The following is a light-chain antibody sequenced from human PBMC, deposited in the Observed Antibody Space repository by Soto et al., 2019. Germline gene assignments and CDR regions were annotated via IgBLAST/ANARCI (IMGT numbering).Light chain of an antibody. CDR1: QSISSW. Sequence: DIPMTQSPPTLSASVGDRVIITCRASQSISSWLAWYQQKPGKAPKLLIYRASTLESGVPSRFSGSGSGTEFTLTIDSLQPDDFATYYCQQYNSWYTFGQGTKLEIK. CDR2: RAS. V-gene: IGKV1-5*03. J-gene: IGKJ2*01. CDR3: QQYNSWYT.